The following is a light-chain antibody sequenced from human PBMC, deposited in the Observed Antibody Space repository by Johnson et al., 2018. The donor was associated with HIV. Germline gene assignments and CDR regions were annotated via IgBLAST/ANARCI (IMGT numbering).Light chain of an antibody. Sequence: QAVLTKPPSVSAAPGQKVTISCSGSSSNIESYFVSWYQQLPGAAPTLLIYENNKRPSGIPDRFSGSKSGASATLGITGLQTGDEADYYCGVWDASLSPHYVFGTGTTITVL. CDR2: ENN. CDR3: GVWDASLSPHYV. V-gene: IGLV1-51*02. J-gene: IGLJ1*01. CDR1: SSNIESYF.